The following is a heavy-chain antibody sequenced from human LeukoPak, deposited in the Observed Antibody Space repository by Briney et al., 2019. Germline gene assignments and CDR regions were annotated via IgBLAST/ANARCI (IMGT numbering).Heavy chain of an antibody. D-gene: IGHD1-26*01. J-gene: IGHJ3*02. CDR3: ARFSGAFDI. CDR1: GYTFTSYA. V-gene: IGHV1-3*04. CDR2: INTGNGNT. Sequence: ASVKVSCKASGYTFTSYAMHWVRQAPGQRLEWMGWINTGNGNTKYSQKFQGRVTITRDTSASTAYLKLTSLRSEDTAAYYCARFSGAFDIWGQGTMVTVSS.